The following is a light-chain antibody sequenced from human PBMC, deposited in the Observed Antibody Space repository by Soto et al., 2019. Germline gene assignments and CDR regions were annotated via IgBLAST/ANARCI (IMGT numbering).Light chain of an antibody. J-gene: IGLJ2*01. CDR3: SSYTSSKTLL. CDR1: ASDVGGYNY. CDR2: DVF. V-gene: IGLV2-14*03. Sequence: QSVLTQAASVSGSPGQSITISCTGTASDVGGYNYVAWYQQHPGKAPKLMIYDVFNRPSGVSDRFSASKSGNTASLTISGLQAEDEADYYCSSYTSSKTLLFGGGTKLTVL.